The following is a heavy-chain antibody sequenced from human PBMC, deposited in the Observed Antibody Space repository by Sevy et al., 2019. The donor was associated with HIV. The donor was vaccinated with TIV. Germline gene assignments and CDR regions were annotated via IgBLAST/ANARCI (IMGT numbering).Heavy chain of an antibody. Sequence: GWSLRLSCAASGFTFSDHYMEWVRQAPGKGLEWVGRIRNKADSYTTEYAASVKGRFTISSDDSKNSLYLLMNSLKTEDTAVYYCATHAGIAAAGRVFDYWGQGTLVTVSS. CDR2: IRNKADSYTT. D-gene: IGHD6-13*01. CDR1: GFTFSDHY. CDR3: ATHAGIAAAGRVFDY. J-gene: IGHJ4*02. V-gene: IGHV3-72*01.